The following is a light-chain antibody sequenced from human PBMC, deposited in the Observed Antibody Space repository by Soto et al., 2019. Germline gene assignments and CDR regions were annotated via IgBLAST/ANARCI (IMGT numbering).Light chain of an antibody. V-gene: IGKV3-20*01. CDR1: QRVSNNY. CDR2: GAS. Sequence: EIVLTQSPGTPSLSPGERATLSCRASQRVSNNYLAWYQQKPGQAPRLLIYGASNRATGIPDRFSGSGSGTDFTLTISRLEPEDFAVYYCQQYGSSGTFGQGTKVDI. CDR3: QQYGSSGT. J-gene: IGKJ1*01.